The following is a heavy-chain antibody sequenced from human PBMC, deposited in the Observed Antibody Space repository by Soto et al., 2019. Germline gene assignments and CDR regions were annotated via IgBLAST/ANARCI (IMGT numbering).Heavy chain of an antibody. CDR2: IYHSGST. CDR3: ARLSAAWFDP. D-gene: IGHD6-19*01. Sequence: QVQLQESGPGLVKPSETLSLTCTVSGGSVRSGSYYWGWIRQPPGKGLEWIGYIYHSGSTNYNPSLKSRVTISVDTSKNQFSLSLTYVTAADTAVYYCARLSAAWFDPWGQGTLVTVAS. CDR1: GGSVRSGSYY. V-gene: IGHV4-61*01. J-gene: IGHJ5*02.